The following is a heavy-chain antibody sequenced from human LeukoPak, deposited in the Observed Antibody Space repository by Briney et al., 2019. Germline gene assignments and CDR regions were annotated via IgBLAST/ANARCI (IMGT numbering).Heavy chain of an antibody. CDR2: ISSSSSYI. V-gene: IGHV3-21*01. CDR3: ARDGQTGTTVY. D-gene: IGHD1-7*01. J-gene: IGHJ4*02. Sequence: GGSLRLSCAASGFTLSSYSMNWVRQAPGKGLEWVSSISSSSSYIYYADSVKGRFTISRDNAKYSLHLQMNSLRAEDTAVYYCARDGQTGTTVYWGQGTLVTVSS. CDR1: GFTLSSYS.